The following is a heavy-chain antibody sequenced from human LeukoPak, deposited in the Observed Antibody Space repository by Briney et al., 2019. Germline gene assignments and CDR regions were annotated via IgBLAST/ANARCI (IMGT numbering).Heavy chain of an antibody. CDR1: GFTFSSYA. J-gene: IGHJ3*01. CDR2: ISGSGGST. D-gene: IGHD2-2*02. CDR3: ASPLGYCSSTSCYTPGV. Sequence: GGSLRLSCAASGFTFSSYAMSWVRQALGKGLEWVSAISGSGGSTYYADSVKGRFTISRDNSKNTLYLQMNSLRAEDTAVYYCASPLGYCSSTSCYTPGVWGQGTMVTVSS. V-gene: IGHV3-23*01.